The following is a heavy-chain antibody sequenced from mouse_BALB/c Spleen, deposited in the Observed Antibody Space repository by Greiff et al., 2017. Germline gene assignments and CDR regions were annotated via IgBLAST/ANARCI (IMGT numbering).Heavy chain of an antibody. CDR1: GFSLTSYG. D-gene: IGHD2-3*01. J-gene: IGHJ3*01. V-gene: IGHV2-9*02. CDR3: ARDDGYYVGWFAY. Sequence: VKLMESGPGLVAPSQSLSITCTVSGFSLTSYGVHWVRQPPGKGLEWLGVIWAGGSTNYNSALMSRLSISKDNSKSQVFLKMNSLQTDDTAMYYCARDDGYYVGWFAYWGQGTLVTVSA. CDR2: IWAGGST.